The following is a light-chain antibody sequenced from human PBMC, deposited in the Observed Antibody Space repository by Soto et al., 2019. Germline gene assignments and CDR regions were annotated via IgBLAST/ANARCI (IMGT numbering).Light chain of an antibody. CDR3: QQYGSSGT. CDR1: DGVGRS. J-gene: IGKJ1*01. CDR2: DAS. V-gene: IGKV3-20*01. Sequence: IVLTQSPVSLSLSPGDRATLSSRASDGVGRSLAWFQQRPGQPPRLLIYDASNRATGIPARFSGSGSGTDFTLTISRMEPEYFAVYYCQQYGSSGTFGQGTKVDIK.